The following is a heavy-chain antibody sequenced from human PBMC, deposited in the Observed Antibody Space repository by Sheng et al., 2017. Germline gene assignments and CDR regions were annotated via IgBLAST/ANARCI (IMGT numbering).Heavy chain of an antibody. CDR1: GGSISSGSYY. CDR3: ARARTGYSGYDWGSFDY. CDR2: IYTSGST. J-gene: IGHJ4*02. D-gene: IGHD5-12*01. Sequence: QVQLQESGPGLVKPSQTLSLTCTVSGGSISSGSYYWSWIRQPAGKGLEWIGHIYTSGSTNYNPSLKSRVTISVDTSKNQFSLKLSSVTAADTAVYYCARARTGYSGYDWGSFDYWGQGTLVTVSS. V-gene: IGHV4-61*09.